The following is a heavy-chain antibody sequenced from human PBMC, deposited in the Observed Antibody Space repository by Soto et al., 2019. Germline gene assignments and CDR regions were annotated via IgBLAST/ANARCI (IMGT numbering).Heavy chain of an antibody. CDR3: ARVGNCSGGSCYFYFDY. V-gene: IGHV1-69*13. J-gene: IGHJ4*02. CDR2: IIPIFGTA. CDR1: GGTFSSYA. D-gene: IGHD2-15*01. Sequence: GASVKVSCKASGGTFSSYAISWVRQAPGQGLEWMGGIIPIFGTANYAQKFQGRVTITADESTSTAYMELSSLRSEDTAVYYCARVGNCSGGSCYFYFDYWGQGTLVTVSS.